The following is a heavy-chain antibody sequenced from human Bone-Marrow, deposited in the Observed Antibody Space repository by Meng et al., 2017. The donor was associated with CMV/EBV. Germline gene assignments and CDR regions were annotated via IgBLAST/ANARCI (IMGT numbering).Heavy chain of an antibody. CDR2: VYFSGST. J-gene: IGHJ6*04. V-gene: IGHV4-59*01. Sequence: GSLRLSCTVSGGSINPYYWSWIRQPPGKGLEWIGFVYFSGSTNYNPPLKSRATISVDESKNHFSLRLTSVTAADSAVYYCARDGGLTQYYYYGMDVWGEGTTVTVSS. CDR1: GGSINPYY. D-gene: IGHD2-15*01. CDR3: ARDGGLTQYYYYGMDV.